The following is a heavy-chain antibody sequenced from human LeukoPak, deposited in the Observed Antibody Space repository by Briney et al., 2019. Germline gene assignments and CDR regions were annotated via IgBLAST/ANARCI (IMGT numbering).Heavy chain of an antibody. CDR3: AGSSGWNFDY. J-gene: IGHJ4*02. Sequence: GASVKVSCKVSGYTLTELSMHWVRQAPGQGLEWMGWINPNSGGTNYAQKFQGRVTMTRDTSISTAYMELSRLRSDDTAVYYCAGSSGWNFDYWGQGTLVTVSS. CDR1: GYTLTELS. D-gene: IGHD6-19*01. CDR2: INPNSGGT. V-gene: IGHV1-2*02.